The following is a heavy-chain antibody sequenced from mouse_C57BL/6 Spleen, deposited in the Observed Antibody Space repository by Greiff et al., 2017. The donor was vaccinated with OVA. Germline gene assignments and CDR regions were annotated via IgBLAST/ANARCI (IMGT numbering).Heavy chain of an antibody. J-gene: IGHJ1*03. CDR1: GYTFTSYW. V-gene: IGHV1-69*01. D-gene: IGHD1-1*01. CDR3: ARVDSSITAVVADKGYFDV. Sequence: QVQLQQPGAELVMPGASVKLSCKASGYTFTSYWMHWVKQRPGQGLEWIGEIDPSDSYTNYNQKFKGKSTLTVDKSSSTAYMQLSSLTSEDSAVYYCARVDSSITAVVADKGYFDVWGTGTTVTVSS. CDR2: IDPSDSYT.